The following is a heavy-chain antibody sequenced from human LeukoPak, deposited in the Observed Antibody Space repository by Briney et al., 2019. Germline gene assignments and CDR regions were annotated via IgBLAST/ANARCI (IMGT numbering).Heavy chain of an antibody. CDR3: ADGYTTGWYVRYFDY. Sequence: GGSLRLSCVASGFTLSNYAMSWVRQAPGKGLEWVSSISGSGGSTYQAENVKGRFTISRDNSKNTLYLQMNSLRDEDTAIYYCADGYTTGWYVRYFDYWGQGTLVTVSS. CDR2: ISGSGGST. D-gene: IGHD6-19*01. CDR1: GFTLSNYA. V-gene: IGHV3-23*01. J-gene: IGHJ4*02.